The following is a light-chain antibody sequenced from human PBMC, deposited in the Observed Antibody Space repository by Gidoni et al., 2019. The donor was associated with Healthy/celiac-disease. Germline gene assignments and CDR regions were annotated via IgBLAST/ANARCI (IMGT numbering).Light chain of an antibody. CDR1: QSLLHSNGYNY. J-gene: IGKJ1*01. Sequence: DIVMSQSPRSLTVTPGEPASISCRSSQSLLHSNGYNYLDWYLQKPGQSPQLLIYLGSNRASGVPDRFSGSGSGTDFTLKISRVEAEDVGVYYCMQALQTPWTFGQGTKVEIK. CDR3: MQALQTPWT. CDR2: LGS. V-gene: IGKV2-28*01.